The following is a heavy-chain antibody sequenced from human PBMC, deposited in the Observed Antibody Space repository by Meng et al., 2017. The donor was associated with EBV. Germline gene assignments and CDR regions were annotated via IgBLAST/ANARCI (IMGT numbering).Heavy chain of an antibody. D-gene: IGHD4-17*01. CDR2: MNPNSGNT. V-gene: IGHV1-8*01. Sequence: QVQLVQCGGEVEKPGASVKVSCKASGYTFTSYDINWVRQATGQGLEWMGWMNPNSGNTGYAQKFQGRVTMTRNTSISTAYMELSSLRSEDTAVYYCARGFPELTTVTTGDAFDIWGQGTMVTVSS. CDR3: ARGFPELTTVTTGDAFDI. J-gene: IGHJ3*02. CDR1: GYTFTSYD.